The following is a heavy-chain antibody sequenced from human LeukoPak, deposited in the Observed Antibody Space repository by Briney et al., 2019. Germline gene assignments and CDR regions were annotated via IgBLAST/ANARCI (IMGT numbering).Heavy chain of an antibody. V-gene: IGHV4-39*07. CDR2: IYYSGGT. J-gene: IGHJ4*02. D-gene: IGHD3-22*01. CDR3: ARDADSSGYYYADY. CDR1: GGSISSNSYY. Sequence: SETLSLTCTVSGGSISSNSYYWGWIRQPPGKGLEWIGSIYYSGGTYYNPSLKSRVTISVDTSKNQFSLKLSSVTAADTAVYYCARDADSSGYYYADYWGQGTLVTVSS.